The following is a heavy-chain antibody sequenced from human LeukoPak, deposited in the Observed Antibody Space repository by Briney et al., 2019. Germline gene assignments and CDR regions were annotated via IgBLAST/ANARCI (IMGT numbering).Heavy chain of an antibody. CDR3: AREVGEAPNNGY. CDR1: GFIFRSYS. D-gene: IGHD1-14*01. Sequence: GGSLRLSCAASGFIFRSYSMNWVRQAPGKGLEWVSSISSSSYIYYADSVKGRFTIFRDNAKNSLYLQMNSRRAEDTAVYYCAREVGEAPNNGYWGQGTLVTVSS. CDR2: ISSSSYI. V-gene: IGHV3-21*01. J-gene: IGHJ4*02.